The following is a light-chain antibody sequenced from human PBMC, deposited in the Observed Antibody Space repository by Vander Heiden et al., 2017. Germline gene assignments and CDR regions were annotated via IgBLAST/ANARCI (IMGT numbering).Light chain of an antibody. CDR1: QRVTNNY. J-gene: IGKJ3*01. CDR3: QQYSSSLGT. CDR2: GAS. V-gene: IGKV3-20*01. Sequence: ETGLTPSPGTLSLSPGERATLSCRASQRVTNNYLAWYQQKPGQAPRLLIHGASSRATGIPDRFSGSGSGTDFTLSISRVEPEDFAVYYCQQYSSSLGTFGPGTKVDIK.